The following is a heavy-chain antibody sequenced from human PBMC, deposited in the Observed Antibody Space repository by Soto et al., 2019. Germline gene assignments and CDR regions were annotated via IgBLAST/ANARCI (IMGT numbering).Heavy chain of an antibody. V-gene: IGHV3-30*18. CDR2: ISYDGSNK. CDR3: AKSLKRDFGYCTNGVCYTFDY. D-gene: IGHD2-8*01. CDR1: GFTFSSYG. J-gene: IGHJ4*02. Sequence: GGSLRLSCAASGFTFSSYGMHWVRQAPGKGLEWVAVISYDGSNKYYADSVKGRFTISRDNSKNTLYLQMNSLRAEDTAVYYCAKSLKRDFGYCTNGVCYTFDYWGQGTLVTVSS.